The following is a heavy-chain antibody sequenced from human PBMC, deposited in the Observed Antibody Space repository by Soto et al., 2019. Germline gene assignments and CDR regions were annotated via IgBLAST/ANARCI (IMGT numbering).Heavy chain of an antibody. CDR1: GYSFTSYW. J-gene: IGHJ6*02. D-gene: IGHD5-12*01. Sequence: GESLKISCKGSGYSFTSYWIGWVRQMPGKGLEWMGIIYPGDSDTRYSPSFQGQVTISADKSISTAYLQWSSLKASDTAMYYCASLSGYDFYYYYGMDVWGQGTTVTVSS. V-gene: IGHV5-51*01. CDR2: IYPGDSDT. CDR3: ASLSGYDFYYYYGMDV.